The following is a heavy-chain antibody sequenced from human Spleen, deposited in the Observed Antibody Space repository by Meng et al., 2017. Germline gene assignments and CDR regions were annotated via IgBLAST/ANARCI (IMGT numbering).Heavy chain of an antibody. Sequence: SETLSLTCAVYGGSFSGYYWSWIRQPAGKGLEWIGRIYTSGSTNYNPSLKSRVTMSVDTSKNQFSLKLSSVTAADTAVYYCARLPELGYCSSTSCLKIDYWGQGTLVTVSS. CDR2: IYTSGST. CDR1: GGSFSGYY. J-gene: IGHJ4*02. V-gene: IGHV4-59*10. D-gene: IGHD2-2*01. CDR3: ARLPELGYCSSTSCLKIDY.